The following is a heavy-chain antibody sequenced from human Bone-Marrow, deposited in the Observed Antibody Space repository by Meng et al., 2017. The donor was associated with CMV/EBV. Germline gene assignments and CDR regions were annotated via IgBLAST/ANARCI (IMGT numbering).Heavy chain of an antibody. D-gene: IGHD2-2*01. Sequence: GGSLRLSCAASGFTVSSNYMSWVRQAPGKGLEWVSVIYSGGSTYYADSVKGRFTISRDNSKNTLYLQMNSLRAEDTAVYYCARYCSSTSCFNDAFDIWGQGTRVTVSS. V-gene: IGHV3-53*01. J-gene: IGHJ3*02. CDR3: ARYCSSTSCFNDAFDI. CDR1: GFTVSSNY. CDR2: IYSGGST.